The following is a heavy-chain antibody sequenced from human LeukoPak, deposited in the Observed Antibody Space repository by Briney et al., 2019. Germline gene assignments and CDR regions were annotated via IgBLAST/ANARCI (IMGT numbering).Heavy chain of an antibody. CDR1: GFTFSSYA. D-gene: IGHD5-24*01. CDR2: ISGSGGST. Sequence: TGGSLRLSCAASGFTFSSYAMSWVRQAPGKGLEWVSAISGSGGSTYYADSVKGRFTISRDNSKNTLYLQMNSLRAEDTAVYYCARDQGGGWLPDWGQGTLVTVSS. J-gene: IGHJ4*02. V-gene: IGHV3-23*01. CDR3: ARDQGGGWLPD.